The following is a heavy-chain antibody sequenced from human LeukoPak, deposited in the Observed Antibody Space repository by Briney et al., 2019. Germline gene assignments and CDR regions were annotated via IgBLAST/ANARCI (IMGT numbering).Heavy chain of an antibody. D-gene: IGHD3-10*01. Sequence: GGSLRLSCAASGFTFSSYSMTWVRQAPGKGLEWVSSISSSSSYIYYADSVKGRFTISRDNAKNSLYLQMNRLRAEDTAVYYCARVMGSKWGKFYYWGPGTLVTVSS. V-gene: IGHV3-21*01. CDR3: ARVMGSKWGKFYY. CDR2: ISSSSSYI. J-gene: IGHJ4*02. CDR1: GFTFSSYS.